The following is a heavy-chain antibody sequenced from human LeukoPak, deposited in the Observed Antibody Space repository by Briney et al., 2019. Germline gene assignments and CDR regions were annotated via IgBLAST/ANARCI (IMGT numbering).Heavy chain of an antibody. J-gene: IGHJ4*02. CDR2: IYTSGST. CDR1: GGSISSGSYY. V-gene: IGHV4-61*02. D-gene: IGHD6-19*01. CDR3: AREQQWLKDRGFDY. Sequence: PSETLSLTCTVSGGSISSGSYYWSWIRQPAWKGLEWIGRIYTSGSTNYNPSLKSRVTISVDTSKNQFSLKLSSVTAADTAVYYCAREQQWLKDRGFDYWGQGTLVTVSS.